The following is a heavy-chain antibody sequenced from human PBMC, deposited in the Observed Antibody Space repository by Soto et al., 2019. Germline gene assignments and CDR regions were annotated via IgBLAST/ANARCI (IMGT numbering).Heavy chain of an antibody. CDR1: GDSISSSGYY. J-gene: IGHJ4*02. V-gene: IGHV4-31*03. Sequence: PLSLPCPVSGDSISSSGYYWSWILQHPGKGLEWIGHIYYSGSAYYNPSLKSRVTISVDTSKNQFSLRLTSVTAADTAVYYCARDGGYYSSSSLDYWGQGILVTVSS. CDR3: ARDGGYYSSSSLDY. CDR2: IYYSGSA. D-gene: IGHD6-6*01.